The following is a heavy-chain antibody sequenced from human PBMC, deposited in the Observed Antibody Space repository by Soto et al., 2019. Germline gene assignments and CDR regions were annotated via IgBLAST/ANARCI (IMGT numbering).Heavy chain of an antibody. CDR2: ISSSGSTI. D-gene: IGHD6-19*01. V-gene: IGHV3-11*04. J-gene: IGHJ4*02. CDR1: GFTFSDYY. Sequence: GGSLRLSCAASGFTFSDYYMSWIRQAPGKGLEWVSYISSSGSTIYYADSVKGRFTISRDNAKNSLYLQMNSLRAEDTAVYYCASDAVAGPEFDYWGQGTLVTVSS. CDR3: ASDAVAGPEFDY.